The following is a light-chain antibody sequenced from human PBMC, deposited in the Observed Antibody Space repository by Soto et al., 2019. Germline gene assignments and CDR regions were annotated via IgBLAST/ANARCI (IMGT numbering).Light chain of an antibody. Sequence: QSALTQPASVYGSPGQSITISCTGTSSDGGSYNLVSWYKQHPGKAPKLMIYEGSKRPSGVSNRFSGSKSGNTASLTISGLQAEYEADYYCCSYAGSSTFVVFGGGTKLTVL. CDR3: CSYAGSSTFVV. J-gene: IGLJ2*01. CDR2: EGS. V-gene: IGLV2-23*01. CDR1: SSDGGSYNL.